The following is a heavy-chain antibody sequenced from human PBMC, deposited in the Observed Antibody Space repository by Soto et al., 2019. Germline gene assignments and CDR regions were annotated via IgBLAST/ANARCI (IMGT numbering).Heavy chain of an antibody. D-gene: IGHD3-3*01. J-gene: IGHJ4*02. CDR2: IFYSGST. CDR3: ARRGQRGFFDY. CDR1: GGSVSSGSYY. V-gene: IGHV4-61*01. Sequence: SETLSLTCTVSGGSVSSGSYYWRWIRQPPGKGLEWIGYIFYSGSTTYNPSLKSRVTISVDTSKNQFSLKLTSVTAADTAVYYCARRGQRGFFDYWGQGTRVTVSS.